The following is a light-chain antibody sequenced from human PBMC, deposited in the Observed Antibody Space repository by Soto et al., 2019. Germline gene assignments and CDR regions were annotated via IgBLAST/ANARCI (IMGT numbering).Light chain of an antibody. CDR2: GAS. CDR3: QQDYNLPPLT. Sequence: EIVLTQSPATLSLSPGERATLSCRASQSVSSSYLTWYQQKPGQAPRLLIYGASTRATGIPARFSGSGSGTDFTLTISSLQPEDFAVYYCQQDYNLPPLTFGGGTKV. CDR1: QSVSSSY. J-gene: IGKJ4*01. V-gene: IGKV3D-7*01.